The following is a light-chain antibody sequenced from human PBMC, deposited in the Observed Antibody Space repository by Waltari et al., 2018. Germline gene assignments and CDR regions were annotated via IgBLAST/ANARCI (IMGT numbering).Light chain of an antibody. CDR1: SSNIGRNT. Sequence: QSVLTQPPSASVTPGQRVTISCSGSSSNIGRNTVNWYQQLPGTAPKLLIYRNKQRPSGVPDRFSCSKSGTSASLAISGLQSEDETDYYCAAWDDSLNGWVFGGGTKLTVL. J-gene: IGLJ3*02. CDR3: AAWDDSLNGWV. CDR2: RNK. V-gene: IGLV1-44*01.